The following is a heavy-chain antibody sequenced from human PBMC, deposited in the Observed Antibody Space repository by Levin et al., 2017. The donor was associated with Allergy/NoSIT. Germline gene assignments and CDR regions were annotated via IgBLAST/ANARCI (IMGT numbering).Heavy chain of an antibody. D-gene: IGHD6-19*01. J-gene: IGHJ4*02. CDR3: AKVGAVADDIDY. CDR2: ISGSGGST. Sequence: GESLKISCAASGFTFSSYAMSWVRQAPGKGLEWVSAISGSGGSTYYADSVKGRFTISRDNSKNTLYLQMNSLRAEDTAVYYCAKVGAVADDIDYWGQGTLVTVSS. V-gene: IGHV3-23*01. CDR1: GFTFSSYA.